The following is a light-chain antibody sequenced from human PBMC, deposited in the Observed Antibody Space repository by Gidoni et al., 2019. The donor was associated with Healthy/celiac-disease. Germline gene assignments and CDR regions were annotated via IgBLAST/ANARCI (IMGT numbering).Light chain of an antibody. V-gene: IGKV3-15*01. J-gene: IGKJ4*01. Sequence: EIVMTQSPATLSASPGERATLSCRASQSVSSNLAWYQQKPGQAPRLLIYGASTRATGIPARFSGSGSGIEFTLTISSLQSEDFAVYYCQQYNNWPPLTFGGGTKVEIK. CDR1: QSVSSN. CDR2: GAS. CDR3: QQYNNWPPLT.